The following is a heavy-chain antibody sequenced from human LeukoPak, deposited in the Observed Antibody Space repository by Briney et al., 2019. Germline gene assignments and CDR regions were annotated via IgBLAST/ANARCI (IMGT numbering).Heavy chain of an antibody. CDR1: GGSISSSNW. V-gene: IGHV4-4*02. CDR3: ATTVAGINSDDY. D-gene: IGHD6-19*01. J-gene: IGHJ4*02. Sequence: SETLSLTCAVSGGSISSSNWWSWARQPPGKGLEWIGEIYHSGSTNYNPSLKSRVTISVDKSKNQFSLKLSSVTAADTAVYYCATTVAGINSDDYWGQGTLVTVSS. CDR2: IYHSGST.